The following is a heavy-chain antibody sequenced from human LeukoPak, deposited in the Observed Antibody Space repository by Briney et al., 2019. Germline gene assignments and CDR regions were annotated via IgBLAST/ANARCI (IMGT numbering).Heavy chain of an antibody. CDR1: GFTFSSYG. Sequence: GGSLRLSCAASGFTFSSYGMHWVRQAPGKGLEWVAFIRYDGSNKYYADSVKGRFTISRDNSKNTLYLQMNSLRAEDTAVYYCASQGLRYFDWLPIPVDYWGQGTLVTVSS. D-gene: IGHD3-9*01. J-gene: IGHJ4*02. V-gene: IGHV3-30*02. CDR3: ASQGLRYFDWLPIPVDY. CDR2: IRYDGSNK.